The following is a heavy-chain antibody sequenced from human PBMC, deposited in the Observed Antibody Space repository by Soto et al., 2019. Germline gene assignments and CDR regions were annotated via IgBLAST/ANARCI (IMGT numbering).Heavy chain of an antibody. Sequence: ASVKVSCKASGYTFTSYYIHWVRQAPGQGLEWMGIINPSGGSTSYAQKFQGRVTMTRDTSTSTVYMELSSLRSEDTAVYYCARDPIFGVGNDAFDIWGQGTMVTVPS. J-gene: IGHJ3*02. D-gene: IGHD3-3*01. V-gene: IGHV1-46*03. CDR1: GYTFTSYY. CDR2: INPSGGST. CDR3: ARDPIFGVGNDAFDI.